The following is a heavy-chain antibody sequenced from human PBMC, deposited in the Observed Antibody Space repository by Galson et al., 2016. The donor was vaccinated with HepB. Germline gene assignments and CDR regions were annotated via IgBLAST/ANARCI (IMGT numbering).Heavy chain of an antibody. Sequence: ETLSLTCTVSGAPIGTHYWNWVRQLPGKGLEWIGYIYCTGRTNLNPSLKSRVTLSMDTSDTGFSLRLTSVTAADTAVYYCARSYTSNWDPFLDYWGQGILVTVSS. CDR1: GAPIGTHY. CDR2: IYCTGRT. D-gene: IGHD4-11*01. J-gene: IGHJ4*02. V-gene: IGHV4-59*11. CDR3: ARSYTSNWDPFLDY.